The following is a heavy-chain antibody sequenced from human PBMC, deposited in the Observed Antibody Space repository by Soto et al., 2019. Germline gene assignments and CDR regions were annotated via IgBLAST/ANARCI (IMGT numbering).Heavy chain of an antibody. CDR3: ARDVSDSGWLDC. D-gene: IGHD5-12*01. Sequence: QVQLQESGPGLVKPSETLSLTCTVSGVPVSSGSNHWSWIRQPPGKGLEWIGYISHSGNTDYSSSLEGRAIISIDTSNNQFSLKLSSVTAADTAVYYCARDVSDSGWLDCWGQGTLVTVSS. J-gene: IGHJ4*02. V-gene: IGHV4-61*01. CDR1: GVPVSSGSNH. CDR2: ISHSGNT.